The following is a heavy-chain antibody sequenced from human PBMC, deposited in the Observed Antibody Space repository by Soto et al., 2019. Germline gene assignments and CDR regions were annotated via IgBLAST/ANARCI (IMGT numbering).Heavy chain of an antibody. J-gene: IGHJ4*02. CDR1: GYTFTSYG. Sequence: QVQLVQSGAEVKKPGASVKVSCKASGYTFTSYGISWVRQAPGQGLEWMGWISAYNGNTNYAQKLQGRVTMTTDTSTSTAALGLRSLRSGETAVYYCARESISSCHDYWGQGTLVTVYS. V-gene: IGHV1-18*01. CDR3: ARESISSCHDY. CDR2: ISAYNGNT. D-gene: IGHD6-13*01.